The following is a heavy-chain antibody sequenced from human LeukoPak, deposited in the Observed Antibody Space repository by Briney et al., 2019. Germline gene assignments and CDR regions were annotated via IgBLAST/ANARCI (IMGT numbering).Heavy chain of an antibody. Sequence: ASVKVSCTSTGYTFTSYYIHWVRQAPGQGLEWMGIINPSGGSTSYAQKFQGRVTMTRDTSTSTDYMELRSLRSEDAAVYFCARERRAFDIWGQGTMVTVSS. V-gene: IGHV1-46*03. CDR1: GYTFTSYY. CDR2: INPSGGST. CDR3: ARERRAFDI. J-gene: IGHJ3*02.